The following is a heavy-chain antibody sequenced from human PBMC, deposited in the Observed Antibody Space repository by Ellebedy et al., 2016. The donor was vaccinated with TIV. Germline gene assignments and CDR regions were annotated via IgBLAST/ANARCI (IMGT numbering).Heavy chain of an antibody. CDR1: GYTFTSYG. Sequence: ASVKVSCXASGYTFTSYGISWVRQAPGQGLEWMGWISAYNGNTNYAQKLQGRVTMTTDTSTSTAYMELRSLRSDDTAVYYCARSDYGDHETDFDYWGQGTLVTVSS. CDR3: ARSDYGDHETDFDY. V-gene: IGHV1-18*01. J-gene: IGHJ4*02. D-gene: IGHD4-17*01. CDR2: ISAYNGNT.